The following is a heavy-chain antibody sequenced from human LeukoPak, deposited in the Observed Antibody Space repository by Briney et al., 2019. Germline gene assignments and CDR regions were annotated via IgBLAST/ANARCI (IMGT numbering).Heavy chain of an antibody. J-gene: IGHJ6*03. V-gene: IGHV4-59*08. CDR1: GGSISRYY. CDR3: ARHLFYYYMDV. Sequence: SETLSLTCTVSGGSISRYYWSWVRQPPGRGLEWIGYIYYSGTTNYNPSLKSRVTISVDTSKNQFSLKLTSVTAADTAVYYCARHLFYYYMDVWGKGTTVTVSS. CDR2: IYYSGTT.